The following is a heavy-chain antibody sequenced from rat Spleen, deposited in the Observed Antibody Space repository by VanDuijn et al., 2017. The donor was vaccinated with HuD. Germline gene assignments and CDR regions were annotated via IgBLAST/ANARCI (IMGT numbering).Heavy chain of an antibody. V-gene: IGHV5-29*01. D-gene: IGHD1-12*03. J-gene: IGHJ3*01. CDR1: EFTFSDYY. Sequence: EVQLVESDGGLVQPGRSLKLSCAASEFTFSDYYMAWVRQAPTKGLEWVATISYDGSKTYYRDSVKGRFTISRDNAKNTLYLQMDSLRSEDTATDYCARHTCDGYYPRWFAYGGQVTLVTVSS. CDR3: ARHTCDGYYPRWFAY. CDR2: ISYDGSKT.